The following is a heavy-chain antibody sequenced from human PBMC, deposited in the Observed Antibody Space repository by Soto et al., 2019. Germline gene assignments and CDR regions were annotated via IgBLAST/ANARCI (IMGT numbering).Heavy chain of an antibody. V-gene: IGHV1-18*04. CDR1: GYTFTSYG. D-gene: IGHD6-6*01. J-gene: IGHJ6*04. CDR3: ARVEQLVSYYYYRMDV. CDR2: ISAYNGNT. Sequence: ASVKVSCKASGYTFTSYGISWVRQAPGQGLEWMGWISAYNGNTNYAQKLQGRVTMTTDTSTSTAYMELRSLRSDDTAVYYCARVEQLVSYYYYRMDVWGKGTTVTGSS.